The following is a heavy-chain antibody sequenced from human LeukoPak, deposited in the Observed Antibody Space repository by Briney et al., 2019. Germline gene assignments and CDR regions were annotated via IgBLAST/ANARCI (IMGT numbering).Heavy chain of an antibody. CDR1: GGTFSSYA. V-gene: IGHV1-69*06. D-gene: IGHD3-22*01. J-gene: IGHJ4*02. Sequence: EASVKVSCKASGGTFSSYAISWVRQAPGQGLEWMGGIIPIFGTANYAQKFQGRVTITADKSTSTAYMELSSLRSEDTAVYYCARVTDYYDSSGGVYWGQGTLVTVSS. CDR3: ARVTDYYDSSGGVY. CDR2: IIPIFGTA.